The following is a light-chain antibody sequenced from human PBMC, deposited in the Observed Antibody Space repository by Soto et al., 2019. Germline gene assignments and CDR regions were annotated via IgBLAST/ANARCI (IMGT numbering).Light chain of an antibody. CDR2: STN. J-gene: IGLJ1*01. CDR3: VLYMVSGAYL. CDR1: SAPISTTYY. V-gene: IGLV8-61*01. Sequence: QTVVIQASSLSVSPGGTVTLTCGLRSAPISTTYYPAWYQQTPGQAPRTLIYSTNTRSSGVPDRFSGSIRGNKAALTITGAQAEDEAEYHCVLYMVSGAYLFGPGTKLTVL.